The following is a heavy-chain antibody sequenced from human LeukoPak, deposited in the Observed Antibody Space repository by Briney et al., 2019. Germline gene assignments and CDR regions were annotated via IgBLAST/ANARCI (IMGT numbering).Heavy chain of an antibody. CDR3: AREGDSSGWYDVDY. D-gene: IGHD6-19*01. J-gene: IGHJ4*02. CDR1: GFTFSSYS. CDR2: ISSSSSYI. Sequence: PGGSLRLSCAASGFTFSSYSMNWVRQAPGKGLEWVSSISSSSSYIYYADSVKGRFTISRDNAKNSLYLQMNSLRAEDTAVYYCAREGDSSGWYDVDYWGQGTLVTVSS. V-gene: IGHV3-21*01.